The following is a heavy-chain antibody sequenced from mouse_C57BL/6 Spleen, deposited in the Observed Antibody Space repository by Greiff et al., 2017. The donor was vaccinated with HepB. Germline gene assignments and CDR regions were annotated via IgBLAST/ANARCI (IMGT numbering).Heavy chain of an antibody. CDR3: ARRTAQAPMDY. J-gene: IGHJ4*01. V-gene: IGHV1-81*01. D-gene: IGHD3-2*02. CDR1: GYTFTSYG. CDR2: IYPRSGNT. Sequence: QVQLKQSGAELARPGASVKLSCKASGYTFTSYGISWVKQRTGQGLEWIGEIYPRSGNTYYNEKFKGKATLTADKSSSTAYMELRSLTSEDSAVYFCARRTAQAPMDYWGQGTSVTVSS.